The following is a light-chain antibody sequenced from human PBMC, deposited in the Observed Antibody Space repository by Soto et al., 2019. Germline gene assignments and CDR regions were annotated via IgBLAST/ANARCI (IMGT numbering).Light chain of an antibody. CDR1: QSVSSN. CDR2: GAS. J-gene: IGKJ2*01. V-gene: IGKV3-15*01. Sequence: EIVMTQSPATLSVSPGERVTLFCRASQSVSSNLAWYQQKPGQAPRLLIYGASTRATGIPARFSGSGSGTEFTLTISSRQSEDFAVYYCQQYNNWPPYTFGQGTKLEIK. CDR3: QQYNNWPPYT.